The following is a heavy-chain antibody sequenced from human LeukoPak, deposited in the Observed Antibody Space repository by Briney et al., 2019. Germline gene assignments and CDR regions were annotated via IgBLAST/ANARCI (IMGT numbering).Heavy chain of an antibody. J-gene: IGHJ5*02. D-gene: IGHD2-15*01. CDR3: ARGGGSRFRGFDP. CDR1: GLXFSSHW. CDR2: INSDGSTT. Sequence: GGSLRLSCAASGLXFSSHWIHWVRQAPGKGLVWVSRINSDGSTTTYADSVKGRFTISRDNAKNTLYLQMNSLRAEDTAVYYCARGGGSRFRGFDPWGQGTLVTVSS. V-gene: IGHV3-74*01.